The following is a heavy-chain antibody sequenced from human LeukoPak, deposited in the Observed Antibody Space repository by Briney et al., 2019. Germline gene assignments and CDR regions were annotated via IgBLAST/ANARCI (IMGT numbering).Heavy chain of an antibody. Sequence: PGRSLRLSCTASGFTFGDYAMSWVRQAPGKGLEWVGFIRSKAYGGTTEYAASVKGRFTISRDDSKSIAYLQMNSLKTEDTAVYYCTRGRDGYSWVWFDPWGQGTLVTVSS. D-gene: IGHD5-24*01. V-gene: IGHV3-49*04. CDR1: GFTFGDYA. CDR3: TRGRDGYSWVWFDP. CDR2: IRSKAYGGTT. J-gene: IGHJ5*02.